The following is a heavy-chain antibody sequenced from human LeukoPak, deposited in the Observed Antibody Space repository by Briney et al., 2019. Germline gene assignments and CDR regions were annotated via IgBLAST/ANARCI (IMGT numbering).Heavy chain of an antibody. CDR1: GFTFSSYA. CDR2: ISGSGGST. D-gene: IGHD3-16*02. V-gene: IGHV3-23*01. CDR3: ARGSHDYVWGSYRYGVYYFDY. J-gene: IGHJ4*02. Sequence: GGSLSLSCAASGFTFSSYAMSWVRQAPGRGVEGVSAISGSGGSTYYADSEKGQFTISRDNSKYTLYVKMHSLSAEDTAVYYCARGSHDYVWGSYRYGVYYFDYWGQGTLVTVSS.